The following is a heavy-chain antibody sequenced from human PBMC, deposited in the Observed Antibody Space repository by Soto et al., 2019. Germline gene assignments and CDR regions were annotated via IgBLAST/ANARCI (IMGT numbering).Heavy chain of an antibody. CDR2: INHSGST. Sequence: SETLSLTCAVYGGSFSGYYWSWIRQPPGKGLEWIGEINHSGSTNYNPSLKSRVTISVDTSKNQFSLKLSSVTAADTAVYYCANIHLDYCFRSPADYGMDVWGQGTTVTVSS. CDR1: GGSFSGYY. J-gene: IGHJ6*02. CDR3: ANIHLDYCFRSPADYGMDV. D-gene: IGHD3-3*01. V-gene: IGHV4-34*01.